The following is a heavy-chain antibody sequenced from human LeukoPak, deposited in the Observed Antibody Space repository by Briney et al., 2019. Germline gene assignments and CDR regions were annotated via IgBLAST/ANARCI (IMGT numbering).Heavy chain of an antibody. V-gene: IGHV3-13*01. Sequence: PGGSLRLSCAASGFTFSDYDMHWVRQATGKGLEWVSAIGTAGDTYYTGSVKGRFTISRENAKNSLYLQMNSLRAGDTAVYYCARVAKERVGGVYYFDYWGPGNLVTVSS. J-gene: IGHJ4*02. CDR3: ARVAKERVGGVYYFDY. D-gene: IGHD1-1*01. CDR2: IGTAGDT. CDR1: GFTFSDYD.